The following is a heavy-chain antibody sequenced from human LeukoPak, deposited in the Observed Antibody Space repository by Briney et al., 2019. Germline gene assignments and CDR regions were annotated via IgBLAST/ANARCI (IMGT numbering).Heavy chain of an antibody. V-gene: IGHV3-30*04. CDR3: ARVMGRYCSSTSCYVDY. CDR1: GITFSSYA. Sequence: GGSLRLSCAASGITFSSYAMHWVRQAPGKGLEWVAVISYEGSNKYYADSVKGRFTISRDNSKNTLYLQMNSLRDEDTAVYYCARVMGRYCSSTSCYVDYWGQGTLVTVSS. CDR2: ISYEGSNK. D-gene: IGHD2-2*01. J-gene: IGHJ4*02.